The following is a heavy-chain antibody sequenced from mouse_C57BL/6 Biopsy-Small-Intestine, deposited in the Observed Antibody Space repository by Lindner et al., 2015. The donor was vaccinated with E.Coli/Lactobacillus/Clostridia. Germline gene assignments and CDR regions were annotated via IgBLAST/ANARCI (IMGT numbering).Heavy chain of an antibody. CDR1: GCTFTDYE. Sequence: VQLQESGAELVRPGASVTLSCKASGCTFTDYEMHWVKETPVHGLEWIGAIDPETGGTAYTQKFKGKAIVTANKSSSTAYMELRSLTSEDSAVYYCIRSSYSNYFDYWGQGTTLTVSS. J-gene: IGHJ2*01. V-gene: IGHV1-15*01. CDR3: IRSSYSNYFDY. CDR2: IDPETGGT. D-gene: IGHD2-5*01.